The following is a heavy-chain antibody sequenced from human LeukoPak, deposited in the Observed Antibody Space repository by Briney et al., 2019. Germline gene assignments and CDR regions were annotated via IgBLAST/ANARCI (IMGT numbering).Heavy chain of an antibody. J-gene: IGHJ6*03. Sequence: PSETLSLTCAVYGGSFSGYYWSWIRQPPGKGLEWIGEINHSGSTNYNPSLKSRVTISVDTSKNQFSLKLSSVTAADTAVYYCARRPYTRGCSSGWYFYYYYYMDVWGKGTTVTISS. CDR1: GGSFSGYY. V-gene: IGHV4-34*01. D-gene: IGHD6-19*01. CDR3: ARRPYTRGCSSGWYFYYYYYMDV. CDR2: INHSGST.